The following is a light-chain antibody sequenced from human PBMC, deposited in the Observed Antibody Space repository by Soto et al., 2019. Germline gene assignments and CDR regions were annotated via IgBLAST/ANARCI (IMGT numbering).Light chain of an antibody. J-gene: IGKJ3*01. CDR3: QKCNSPPPFT. V-gene: IGKV1-27*01. CDR2: AAT. CDR1: QGIGNY. Sequence: DIQMTQSPSSLSASVGDRVTITCRASQGIGNYLAWYQQKPGRVPKLLIHAATTLQSGVPSRFSGSGTGTDFTLTISSLHPEEAAIYFCQKCNSPPPFTFGPGTKVDIK.